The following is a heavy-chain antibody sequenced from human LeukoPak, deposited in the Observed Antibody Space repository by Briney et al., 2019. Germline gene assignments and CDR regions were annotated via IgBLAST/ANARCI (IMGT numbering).Heavy chain of an antibody. CDR1: GYTFTSYG. Sequence: ASVKVSCKASGYTFTSYGISWVRQAPGQGLEWMGWISAYNGNTNYAQNLQGRVTMTTETSTSTAYMELRSLRSNDTAVYYCARDGNGDYSDYWGQGTPVTVSS. D-gene: IGHD1-1*01. CDR2: ISAYNGNT. V-gene: IGHV1-18*01. J-gene: IGHJ4*02. CDR3: ARDGNGDYSDY.